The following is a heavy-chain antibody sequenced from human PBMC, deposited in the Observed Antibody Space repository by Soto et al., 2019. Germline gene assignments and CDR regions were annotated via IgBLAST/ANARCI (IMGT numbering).Heavy chain of an antibody. V-gene: IGHV3-23*01. D-gene: IGHD5-18*01. J-gene: IGHJ4*02. CDR1: GFTFSSYA. CDR3: ARDRPWETAPAYFDY. CDR2: ISGSGGST. Sequence: GGSLRLSCAASGFTFSSYAMSWVRQAPGKGLEWVSAISGSGGSTYYADSVKGRFTISRDNAKNSLYLQMNSLRAEDTAVYYCARDRPWETAPAYFDYWGQGTLVTVSS.